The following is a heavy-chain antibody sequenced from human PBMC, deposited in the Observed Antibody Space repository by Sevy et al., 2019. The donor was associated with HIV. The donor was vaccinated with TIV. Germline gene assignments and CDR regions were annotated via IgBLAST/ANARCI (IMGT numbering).Heavy chain of an antibody. CDR1: GFTFSSYG. CDR2: ISYDGSNK. J-gene: IGHJ4*02. V-gene: IGHV3-30*18. Sequence: GGSLRLSCAASGFTFSSYGMHWVRQAPGKGLEWVAVISYDGSNKYYADSVKGRFTISRDNSRNTLYLQMNSLRAEDTAVYYCAKNGNGSYYSDYWGQGTLVTVSS. D-gene: IGHD1-26*01. CDR3: AKNGNGSYYSDY.